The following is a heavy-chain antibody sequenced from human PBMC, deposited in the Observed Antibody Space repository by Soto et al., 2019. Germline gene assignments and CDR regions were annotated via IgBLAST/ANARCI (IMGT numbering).Heavy chain of an antibody. CDR3: ARVGGGLASLGDYGMDV. CDR1: GYTFIGYY. Sequence: QVQLVQSGAEVKKTGASVKVSCKASGYTFIGYYIHWVRQAPGQGLECMGWINPNSGGTNYAQRFEVWVTMTRDRSISTAYMELSRLKSDDTAVYYCARVGGGLASLGDYGMDVWGQGTTVTVSS. D-gene: IGHD2-21*01. J-gene: IGHJ6*02. CDR2: INPNSGGT. V-gene: IGHV1-2*04.